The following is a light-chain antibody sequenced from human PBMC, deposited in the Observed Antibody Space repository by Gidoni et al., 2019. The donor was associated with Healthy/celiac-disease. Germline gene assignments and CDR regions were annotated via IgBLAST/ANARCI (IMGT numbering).Light chain of an antibody. CDR1: QSISSY. CDR3: QQSYSTPFT. CDR2: AAS. J-gene: IGKJ3*01. V-gene: IGKV1-39*01. Sequence: IKRTQSPSSLSASVGDRVTITCRASQSISSYLNWYQQKPGKAPKLLIYAASSLQSGVPSRFSGSGSGTDFTLTISSLQPEDFATYYCQQSYSTPFTFGPGTKVDIK.